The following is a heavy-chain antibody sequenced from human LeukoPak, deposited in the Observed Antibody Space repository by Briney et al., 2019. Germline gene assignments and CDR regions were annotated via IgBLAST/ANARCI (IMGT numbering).Heavy chain of an antibody. CDR2: ISGSGDKT. CDR1: GFTFSTSA. D-gene: IGHD5-18*01. CDR3: AKEGYNYGYGDY. V-gene: IGHV3-23*01. Sequence: GSLRLSCAASGFTFSTSAMSWVRQAPGKGLEWVSAISGSGDKTYSADSVKGRFTISRDNSKNTLYLQMNSLRAEDTAIYHCAKEGYNYGYGDYWGQGTLVTVSS. J-gene: IGHJ4*02.